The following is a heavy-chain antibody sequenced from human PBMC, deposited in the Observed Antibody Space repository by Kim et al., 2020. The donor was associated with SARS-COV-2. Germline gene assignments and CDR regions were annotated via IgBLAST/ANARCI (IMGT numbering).Heavy chain of an antibody. CDR3: ARENYDYVWGSYRYTGAFDY. CDR2: ISYDGSNK. CDR1: GFTFSSYA. D-gene: IGHD3-16*02. J-gene: IGHJ4*02. Sequence: GGSLRLSCAASGFTFSSYAMHWVRQAPGKGLEWVAVISYDGSNKYYADSVKGRFTISRDNSKNTLYLQMNSLRAEDTAVYYCARENYDYVWGSYRYTGAFDYWGQGSLVTVSS. V-gene: IGHV3-30*04.